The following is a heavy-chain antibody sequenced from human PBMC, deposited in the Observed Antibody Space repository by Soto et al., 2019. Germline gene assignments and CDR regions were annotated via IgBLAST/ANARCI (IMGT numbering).Heavy chain of an antibody. D-gene: IGHD5-12*01. CDR3: ARPYSGYDKNWFDP. CDR1: GGSFSSSPYY. J-gene: IGHJ5*02. V-gene: IGHV4-39*01. CDR2: IYYSGST. Sequence: SETLSLTCTVSGGSFSSSPYYWGWIRQPPGKGLEWIGSIYYSGSTYYNPSLKSRVTISVDTSKNQFSLKLSSVTAADTAVYYCARPYSGYDKNWFDPWGQGTLVTV.